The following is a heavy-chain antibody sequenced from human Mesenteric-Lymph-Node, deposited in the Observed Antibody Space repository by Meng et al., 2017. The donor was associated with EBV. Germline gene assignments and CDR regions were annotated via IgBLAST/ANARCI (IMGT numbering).Heavy chain of an antibody. V-gene: IGHV6-1*01. J-gene: IGHJ4*02. CDR2: TYYRSKWYN. D-gene: IGHD6-19*01. Sequence: VRCQQSGPGRVNPAATRSLPCAISGDSGSSNIVGWAWIRQSPSRGLEWLGRTYYRSKWYNDYALSVESRITMNPDTSKNQFSLQLNSVTPDDTALYYCARAVAGKGTYDSWGQGTLVTVSS. CDR3: ARAVAGKGTYDS. CDR1: GDSGSSNIVG.